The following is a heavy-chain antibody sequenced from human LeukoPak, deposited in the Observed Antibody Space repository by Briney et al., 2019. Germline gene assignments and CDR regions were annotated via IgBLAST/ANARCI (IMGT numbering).Heavy chain of an antibody. CDR1: GFTFTSYD. J-gene: IGHJ5*02. CDR2: MNPNNGNT. CDR3: VRDGEGVAISVNYWFDP. Sequence: ASVEVSCKASGFTFTSYDINWVRQASGQGLEWMGWMNPNNGNTGYAQKFQGRVTMTRDTSISTAYMELRGLRSEDTAEYYCVRDGEGVAISVNYWFDPWGQGTLVTVSS. D-gene: IGHD3-10*01. V-gene: IGHV1-8*01.